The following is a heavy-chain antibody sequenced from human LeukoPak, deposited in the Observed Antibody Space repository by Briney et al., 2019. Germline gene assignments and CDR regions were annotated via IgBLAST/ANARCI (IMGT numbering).Heavy chain of an antibody. CDR2: ISGSGGST. V-gene: IGHV3-23*01. CDR1: GFTFSSYA. CDR3: AKVPVVVVPAAIGWFDP. D-gene: IGHD2-2*01. J-gene: IGHJ5*02. Sequence: GGSLRLSCAASGFTFSSYAMSWVRQAPGKGLEWVSAISGSGGSTYYADSVKGRSTISRDNSKNTLYLQMNSLRAEDTAVYYCAKVPVVVVPAAIGWFDPWGQGTLVTVSS.